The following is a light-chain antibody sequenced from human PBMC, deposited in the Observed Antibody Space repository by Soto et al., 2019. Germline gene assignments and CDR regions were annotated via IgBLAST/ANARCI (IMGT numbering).Light chain of an antibody. Sequence: QSVLTQPASVSGSPGQSITISCTGTNSDIGGYNYVSWYQHHPGKAPKLMIYEVSDRPSGVSNRFSGSKSGNTASLTISGLQAEDEADYYCNSYTSSSTLVFGGGTNLTVL. CDR2: EVS. J-gene: IGLJ2*01. V-gene: IGLV2-14*01. CDR1: NSDIGGYNY. CDR3: NSYTSSSTLV.